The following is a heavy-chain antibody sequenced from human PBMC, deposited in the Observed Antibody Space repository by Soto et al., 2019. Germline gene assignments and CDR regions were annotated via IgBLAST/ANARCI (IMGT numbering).Heavy chain of an antibody. D-gene: IGHD6-19*01. CDR2: ISGSGVST. CDR1: GFTFSSYA. Sequence: GGSLRLSCAASGFTFSSYAMSWVRQAPGKGLEWVSAISGSGVSTYYADSVKGRLTISRDNSKNTLYLQMNSLRAEDTDVYYCAKDHPKYSSGWYGGATGYWGQGTLVTVSS. J-gene: IGHJ4*02. CDR3: AKDHPKYSSGWYGGATGY. V-gene: IGHV3-23*01.